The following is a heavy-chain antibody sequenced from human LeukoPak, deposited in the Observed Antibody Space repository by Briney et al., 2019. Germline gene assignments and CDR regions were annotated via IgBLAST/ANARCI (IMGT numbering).Heavy chain of an antibody. J-gene: IGHJ6*02. CDR2: IWYDGSNK. Sequence: PGGSLRLSCAASGFTFSSYGMHWVRQAPGKGLEWVAVIWYDGSNKYYADSVKGRFTISRDNSKNTLYLQMNSLRAEDTAVYYCARECSGGSCYSLVEGYYYYGMDVWGQGTTVTVSS. V-gene: IGHV3-33*01. CDR1: GFTFSSYG. CDR3: ARECSGGSCYSLVEGYYYYGMDV. D-gene: IGHD2-15*01.